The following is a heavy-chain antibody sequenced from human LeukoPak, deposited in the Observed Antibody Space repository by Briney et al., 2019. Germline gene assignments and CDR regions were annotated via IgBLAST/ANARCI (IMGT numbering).Heavy chain of an antibody. Sequence: ASVKVSCKASGYTFTGYYMHWVRQAPGQGLEWMGWINPNSGGTNYAQKFQGRVTMTRDTSISTAYMELSRLRSDDTAVYYCARATHTEFTLDYWGQGTLVTVSS. CDR2: INPNSGGT. V-gene: IGHV1-2*02. CDR3: ARATHTEFTLDY. J-gene: IGHJ4*02. CDR1: GYTFTGYY. D-gene: IGHD5-18*01.